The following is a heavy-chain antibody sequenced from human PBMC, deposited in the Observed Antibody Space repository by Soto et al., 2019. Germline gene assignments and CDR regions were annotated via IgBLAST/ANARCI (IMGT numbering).Heavy chain of an antibody. J-gene: IGHJ4*02. V-gene: IGHV3-15*01. CDR2: IKSKTDGGTT. CDR1: GFTVSNAW. CDR3: TTEYSSGWYQFIFDY. Sequence: PGGSLRLSCSASGFTVSNAWMSWVRQAPGKGLEWVGRIKSKTDGGTTDYAAPVKGRFTISRDDSKNTLYLHMTSLKTEDTALYSCTTEYSSGWYQFIFDYWGKGTLVTFPS. D-gene: IGHD6-19*01.